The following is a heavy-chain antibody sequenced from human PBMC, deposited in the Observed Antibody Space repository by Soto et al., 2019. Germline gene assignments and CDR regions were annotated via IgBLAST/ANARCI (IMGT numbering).Heavy chain of an antibody. D-gene: IGHD3-3*01. V-gene: IGHV5-51*01. Sequence: PCESQKISCKRFEATLSPYWSGWVRQMTGKGLEWMGVINPRDSDGKYSPAFAGQVTISADKSINTAFLQCRNLKASDTDMCYCARPDYTHDCWHHAYDFWGQGTMVTVS. CDR1: EATLSPYW. J-gene: IGHJ3*01. CDR2: INPRDSDG. CDR3: ARPDYTHDCWHHAYDF.